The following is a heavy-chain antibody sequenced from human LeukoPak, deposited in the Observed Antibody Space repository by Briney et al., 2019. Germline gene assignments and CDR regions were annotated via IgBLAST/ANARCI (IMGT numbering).Heavy chain of an antibody. CDR1: GFTFDDYA. CDR3: ARAGYYDSSGYYGVDY. CDR2: ISWNSGST. V-gene: IGHV3-20*04. D-gene: IGHD3-22*01. Sequence: GGSLRLSCAASGFTFDDYAMHWVRQAPGKGLEWVSGISWNSGSTGYADSVKGRFTISRDNAKNSLYLQMNSLRAEDTALYYCARAGYYDSSGYYGVDYWGQGTLVTVSS. J-gene: IGHJ4*02.